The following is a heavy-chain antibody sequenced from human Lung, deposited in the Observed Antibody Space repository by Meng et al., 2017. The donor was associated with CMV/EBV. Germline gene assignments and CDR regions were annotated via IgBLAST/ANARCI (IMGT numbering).Heavy chain of an antibody. CDR1: GFFFSDHY. CDR3: TRVKKGIAEQTTFDN. V-gene: IGHV3-72*01. J-gene: IGHJ4*02. CDR2: IRNRAKKYTT. Sequence: LTXAAPGFFFSDHYIDWVRKAPGKGLEWVGRIRNRAKKYTTEYAASVKGRFTTSRDDSKNSAYLEMNSLKNEDTSLYYCTRVKKGIAEQTTFDNCXQGTXVTVSS. D-gene: IGHD6-13*01.